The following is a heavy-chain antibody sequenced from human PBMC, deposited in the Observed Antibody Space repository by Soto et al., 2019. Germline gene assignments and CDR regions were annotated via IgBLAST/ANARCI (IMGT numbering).Heavy chain of an antibody. Sequence: QVQLVQSGAEVKKPGASVKVSCKASGYTFTSYDINWVRQATGQGLEWMGWMNPNSGNTGYAQKFHGGVTMTRNTFISTAYMELSSLRSEDTAVYFCARGYSSPGDFDYWGQGTLVAVSS. CDR2: MNPNSGNT. V-gene: IGHV1-8*01. D-gene: IGHD6-13*01. CDR3: ARGYSSPGDFDY. CDR1: GYTFTSYD. J-gene: IGHJ4*02.